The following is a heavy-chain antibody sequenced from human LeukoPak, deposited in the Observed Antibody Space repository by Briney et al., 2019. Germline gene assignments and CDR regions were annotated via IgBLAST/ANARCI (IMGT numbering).Heavy chain of an antibody. CDR2: VDPEDGET. CDR3: AQYQPAIPY. D-gene: IGHD2-2*01. CDR1: GYTFTDYY. J-gene: IGHJ4*02. V-gene: IGHV1-69-2*01. Sequence: ASVKVSCKVSGYTFTDYYMHWVQQAPGKGLEWMGLVDPEDGETIYAEKFQGRVTITADTSTDTVYMELSSLRSEDTAVYYCAQYQPAIPYWGQGTLVTVSS.